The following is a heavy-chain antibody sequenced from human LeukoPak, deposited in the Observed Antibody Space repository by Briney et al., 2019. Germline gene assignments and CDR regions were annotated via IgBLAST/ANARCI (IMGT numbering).Heavy chain of an antibody. CDR2: NSGSGGST. V-gene: IGHV3-23*01. D-gene: IGHD5-18*01. Sequence: GGSLRLSCAASGFTFSSYAMSWVRQAPGKGLEWVSINSGSGGSTYYADSVKGRFTISRDNSKNTLYVQMNSLRAEDTAVYYCARGKNSYGPYLDYWGQGTLVTVSS. CDR3: ARGKNSYGPYLDY. J-gene: IGHJ4*02. CDR1: GFTFSSYA.